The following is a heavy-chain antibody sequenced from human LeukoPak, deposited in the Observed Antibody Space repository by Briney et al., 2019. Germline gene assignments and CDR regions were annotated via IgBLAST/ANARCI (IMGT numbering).Heavy chain of an antibody. V-gene: IGHV1-69*06. Sequence: SVKVSCKAPGGTFSTFGISWVRQAPGQGLEWMGGIIPMSGTVNNAQKFQGRVTITADKSTGTAYMELSSLRSDDTAVYYCARETGYAYGRAPLDYWGQGTLVTVSS. D-gene: IGHD5-18*01. CDR1: GGTFSTFG. J-gene: IGHJ4*02. CDR3: ARETGYAYGRAPLDY. CDR2: IIPMSGTV.